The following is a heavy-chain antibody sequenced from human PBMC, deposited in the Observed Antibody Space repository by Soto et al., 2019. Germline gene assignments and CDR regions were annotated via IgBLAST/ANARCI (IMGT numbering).Heavy chain of an antibody. V-gene: IGHV1-69*02. CDR1: GGTFRNYP. J-gene: IGHJ4*02. CDR2: IFPLTDIP. CDR3: ARGPLVVVNYFES. Sequence: QVQLVQSGTEVKKPGSSVKVSCKASGGTFRNYPINWVRQAPGQGLEWMGSIFPLTDIPDYAQNFQARLTISADKSTSTAYMELSSLTSDDRAMYFCARGPLVVVNYFESWGQGTLVTVSS.